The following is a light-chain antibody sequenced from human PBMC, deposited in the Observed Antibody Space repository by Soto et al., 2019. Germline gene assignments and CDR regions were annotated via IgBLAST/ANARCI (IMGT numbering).Light chain of an antibody. Sequence: DIQMTQSPSSLSASAGDRVTITCRASQGIRNNLAWYQQKPGEVPKLLIYAASTLQSGVPSRFSGSGSGTDFTLTISSLQPEEVATYYCQKYFSVPFTFGPGTKVVIK. J-gene: IGKJ3*01. CDR3: QKYFSVPFT. V-gene: IGKV1-27*01. CDR1: QGIRNN. CDR2: AAS.